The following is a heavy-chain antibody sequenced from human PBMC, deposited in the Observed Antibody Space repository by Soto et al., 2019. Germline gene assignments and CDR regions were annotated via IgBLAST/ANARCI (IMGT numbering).Heavy chain of an antibody. D-gene: IGHD3-3*01. V-gene: IGHV3-30-3*01. CDR2: ISYDGSNK. CDR3: ARSSVLRFLEWLFFDY. Sequence: GGSLRLSCAASGFTFSSYAMHWVRQAPGKGLEWVAVISYDGSNKYYADSVKGRFTISRDNSKNTLYLQMNSLRAEDTAVYYCARSSVLRFLEWLFFDYWGQGTLVTVSS. CDR1: GFTFSSYA. J-gene: IGHJ4*02.